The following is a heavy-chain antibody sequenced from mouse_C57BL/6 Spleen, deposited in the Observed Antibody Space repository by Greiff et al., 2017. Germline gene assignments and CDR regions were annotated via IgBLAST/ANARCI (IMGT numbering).Heavy chain of an antibody. Sequence: VQLQQSGPELVKPGASVKMSCKASGYTFTDYNMHWVKQSHGKSLEWIGYINPNNGGTSYNQKFKGKATLTVNKSSSTAYMELRSLTSVDSAVYYCARPIDGYSSFAYWGQGTLVTVSA. CDR2: INPNNGGT. CDR3: ARPIDGYSSFAY. D-gene: IGHD2-3*01. J-gene: IGHJ3*01. V-gene: IGHV1-22*01. CDR1: GYTFTDYN.